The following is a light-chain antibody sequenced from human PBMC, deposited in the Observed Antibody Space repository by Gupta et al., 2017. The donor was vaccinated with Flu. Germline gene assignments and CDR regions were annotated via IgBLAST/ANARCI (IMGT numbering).Light chain of an antibody. CDR1: QSIISY. Sequence: DIQMTQSPSSLSASVGDRVTITCRASQSIISYLNWYQQKPGKAPKLLIYAASSLQSGVPSRFSGSGSGTDFTLTISSLQPEDFATYYCQQSYCTPYTFGQGTKLEIK. V-gene: IGKV1-39*01. CDR2: AAS. J-gene: IGKJ2*01. CDR3: QQSYCTPYT.